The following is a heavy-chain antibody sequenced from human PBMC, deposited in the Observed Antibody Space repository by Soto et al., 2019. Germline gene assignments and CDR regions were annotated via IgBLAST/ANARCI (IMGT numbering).Heavy chain of an antibody. Sequence: SETLSLTCTVSGGSISSYYWSWIRQPPGKGLEWIGYIYYSGSTNYNPSLKSRVTISVDTSKNQFSLKLSSVTAADTAVYYCARLVDTAMVLDYWGQGTLVTVSS. CDR2: IYYSGST. CDR1: GGSISSYY. D-gene: IGHD5-18*01. V-gene: IGHV4-59*08. J-gene: IGHJ4*02. CDR3: ARLVDTAMVLDY.